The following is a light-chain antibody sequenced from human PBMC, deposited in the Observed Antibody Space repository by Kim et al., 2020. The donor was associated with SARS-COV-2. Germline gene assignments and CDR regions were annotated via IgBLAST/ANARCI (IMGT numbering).Light chain of an antibody. CDR1: KLGDKY. Sequence: SYELTQPPSVSVSPGQTASITCSGDKLGDKYACWYQQKPGQSPVLVIYHDTMRPSGIPERFSGSNSGNTATLTISGTQAMDEADYYCQAWDSSTAVFGGG. V-gene: IGLV3-1*01. CDR3: QAWDSSTAV. CDR2: HDT. J-gene: IGLJ3*02.